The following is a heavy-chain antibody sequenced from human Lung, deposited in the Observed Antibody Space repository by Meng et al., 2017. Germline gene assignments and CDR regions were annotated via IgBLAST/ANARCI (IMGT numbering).Heavy chain of an antibody. V-gene: IGHV1-2*06. J-gene: IGHJ4*02. Sequence: QGHLVQSGAGVKKPRASLKASCKPSGYTFPDYWLHWVRRAPGQGLEWMGRINPKSGDTHYAQRFQGRVTMTGDTSISTAYMELSGLRSDDTAMYYCARDEDISAAGKLFGDYWGQGTLVTVSS. CDR1: GYTFPDYW. CDR3: ARDEDISAAGKLFGDY. D-gene: IGHD6-13*01. CDR2: INPKSGDT.